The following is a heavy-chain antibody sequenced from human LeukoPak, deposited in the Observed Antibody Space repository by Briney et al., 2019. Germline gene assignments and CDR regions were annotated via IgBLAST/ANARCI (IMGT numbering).Heavy chain of an antibody. CDR1: GFTFSSYG. CDR2: ISSSSSI. V-gene: IGHV3-48*02. J-gene: IGHJ6*02. Sequence: GGSLRLSCAASGFTFSSYGMNWVRQAPGKGLEWVSYISSSSSIFHADSVKGRFTISRDNAKNSLYLQMDSLRDEDTAVYYCARDWWFVELKAMDVWGQGTTVTVSS. CDR3: ARDWWFVELKAMDV. D-gene: IGHD3-10*01.